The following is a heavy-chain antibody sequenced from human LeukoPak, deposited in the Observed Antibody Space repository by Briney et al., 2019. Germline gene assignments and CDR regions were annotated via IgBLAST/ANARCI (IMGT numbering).Heavy chain of an antibody. CDR1: GFTFSIAW. Sequence: GGSLRLSCAASGFTFSIAWMSWVRQAPGKGLEWVGRIKSRGDGETRDYAAPVKDRFIISRDDSKNTLYLQMSSLRTEDTAIYYCAAVGEWLSNAFNTWGQGTMVTVSA. J-gene: IGHJ3*02. V-gene: IGHV3-15*05. CDR3: AAVGEWLSNAFNT. D-gene: IGHD3-3*01. CDR2: IKSRGDGETR.